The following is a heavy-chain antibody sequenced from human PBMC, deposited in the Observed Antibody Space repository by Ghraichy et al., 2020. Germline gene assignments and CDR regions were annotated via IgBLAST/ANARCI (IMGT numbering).Heavy chain of an antibody. CDR2: INPNSGGT. V-gene: IGHV1-2*02. D-gene: IGHD3-22*01. J-gene: IGHJ4*02. CDR1: GYTFTGYY. CDR3: ARKYDSSGYPFDY. Sequence: ASVKVSCKASGYTFTGYYMHWVRQAPGQGLEWMGWINPNSGGTNYAQKFQGRVTMTRDTSISTAYMELSRLRSDDTAVYYCARKYDSSGYPFDYWGQGTLVTVSS.